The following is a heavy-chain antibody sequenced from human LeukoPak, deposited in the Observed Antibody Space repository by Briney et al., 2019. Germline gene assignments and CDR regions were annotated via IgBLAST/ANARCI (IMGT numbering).Heavy chain of an antibody. CDR3: ARMDTAMVRY. CDR2: INHSGST. V-gene: IGHV4-34*01. D-gene: IGHD5-18*01. CDR1: GGSFSGYY. J-gene: IGHJ4*02. Sequence: PSETLSLTCAVYGGSFSGYYWSWIRQPPGKGLEWIGEINHSGSTNYNPSLKSRVTISVDTSKNQFSLKLSSVTAADTAVYYCARMDTAMVRYRGQGTLVTVSS.